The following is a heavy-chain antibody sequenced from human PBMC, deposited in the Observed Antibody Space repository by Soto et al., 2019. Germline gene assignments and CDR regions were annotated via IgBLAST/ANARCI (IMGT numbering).Heavy chain of an antibody. CDR3: AREGGVRYYYGMDG. CDR2: IGTAGDT. Sequence: PGGSLRLSCAASGFTFSSYDMHWVRQATGKGLEWVSAIGTAGDTYYPGSVKGRFTISRENAKNSLYLQMNSLRAEDTAVYYCAREGGVRYYYGMDGWAQGTTVTVSS. V-gene: IGHV3-13*01. J-gene: IGHJ6*02. D-gene: IGHD3-16*01. CDR1: GFTFSSYD.